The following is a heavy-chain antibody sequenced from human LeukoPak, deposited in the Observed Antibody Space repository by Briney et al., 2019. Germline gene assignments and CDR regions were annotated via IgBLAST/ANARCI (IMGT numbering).Heavy chain of an antibody. D-gene: IGHD5-18*01. J-gene: IGHJ4*02. Sequence: GGSLSLSCAASGFTFSVDAMSWVRQAPGKRLESVSAISVRGGSTYYADSVKGRFTISRDNAKTSLYLQMNSRRAQDRAVYYCARGSWIQLWLIDYWGQGTLVTVSS. V-gene: IGHV3-23*01. CDR1: GFTFSVDA. CDR2: ISVRGGST. CDR3: ARGSWIQLWLIDY.